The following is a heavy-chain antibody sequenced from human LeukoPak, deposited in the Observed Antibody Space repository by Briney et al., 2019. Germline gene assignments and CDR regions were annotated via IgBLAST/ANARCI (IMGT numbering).Heavy chain of an antibody. J-gene: IGHJ5*02. D-gene: IGHD3-22*01. Sequence: PGGSLRLSCAASGFIFSDYYMSWIRQAPGKGLEWVSYISSSGSSIYYADSVKGRFTISRDNAKDSLYLQMNSLRAEDTAVYYCTTDLFAYYYDSSGYSWGQGTLVTVSS. CDR2: ISSSGSSI. CDR3: TTDLFAYYYDSSGYS. V-gene: IGHV3-11*01. CDR1: GFIFSDYY.